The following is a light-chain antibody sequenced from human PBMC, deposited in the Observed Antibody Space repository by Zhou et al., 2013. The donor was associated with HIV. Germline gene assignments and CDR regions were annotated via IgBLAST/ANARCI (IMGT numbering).Light chain of an antibody. J-gene: IGKJ2*01. V-gene: IGKV3-20*01. CDR1: QSVSSN. Sequence: EIVLTQSPATLSVSPGERATLSCRASQSVSSNLAWYQQKPGQAPRLLIYGASYRVTGVPDRFSGSGSGTDFTLTISRLEPEDFAVYYCQQYGSLPPTFGQGTKLEIK. CDR3: QQYGSLPPT. CDR2: GAS.